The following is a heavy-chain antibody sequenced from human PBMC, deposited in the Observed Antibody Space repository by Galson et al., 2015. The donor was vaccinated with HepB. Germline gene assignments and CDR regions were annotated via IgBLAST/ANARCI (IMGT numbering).Heavy chain of an antibody. Sequence: SLKVSCKASGYTFTSYGISWVRQAPGQGLEWMGWISAYNGNTNYAQKLQGRVTMTTDTSTSTAYMELRSLRSDDTAVYYCARDCSGGSCYHSWGQGTLVTVSS. D-gene: IGHD2-15*01. CDR2: ISAYNGNT. CDR3: ARDCSGGSCYHS. J-gene: IGHJ4*02. V-gene: IGHV1-18*01. CDR1: GYTFTSYG.